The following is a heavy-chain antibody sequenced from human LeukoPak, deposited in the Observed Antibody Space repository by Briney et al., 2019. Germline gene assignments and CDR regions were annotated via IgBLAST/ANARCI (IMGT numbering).Heavy chain of an antibody. D-gene: IGHD1-26*01. CDR2: MNPNSGKT. J-gene: IGHJ4*02. CDR3: ARGSTWEHGDY. CDR1: GYTFTSYD. V-gene: IGHV1-8*03. Sequence: ASVKVSCKASGYTFTSYDINWVRQATGQGLEWMGWMNPNSGKTGYAQKFQGRATITRNTSISTAYMELSSLRSEDTAVYYCARGSTWEHGDYWGQGTLVTVSS.